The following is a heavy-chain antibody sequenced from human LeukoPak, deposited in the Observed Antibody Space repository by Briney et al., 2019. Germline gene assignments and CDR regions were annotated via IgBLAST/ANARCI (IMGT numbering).Heavy chain of an antibody. Sequence: PGGSLRLSCAASGFTFSSYAMHWVRQAPGKGLEWVAVISYDGSNKYYADSVKGRFTTSRDNSKNTLYLQMNSLRAEDTAVYYCARELGYCSSTSCDYYGMDVWGQGTTVTVSS. CDR2: ISYDGSNK. CDR1: GFTFSSYA. CDR3: ARELGYCSSTSCDYYGMDV. V-gene: IGHV3-30-3*01. D-gene: IGHD2-2*01. J-gene: IGHJ6*02.